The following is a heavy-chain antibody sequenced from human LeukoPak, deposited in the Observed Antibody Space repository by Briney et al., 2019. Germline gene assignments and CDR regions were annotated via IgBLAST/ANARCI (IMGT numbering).Heavy chain of an antibody. CDR1: GGTFSSYA. Sequence: ASVKVSRKASGGTFSSYAISWVRQAPGQGLEWMGRIIPIFGTANYAQKFQGRVTITTDESTSTAYMELSSLRSEDTAVYYCASNGRGMTTFRSGGVNAFDIWGQGTMVTVSS. D-gene: IGHD3-16*01. J-gene: IGHJ3*02. V-gene: IGHV1-69*05. CDR3: ASNGRGMTTFRSGGVNAFDI. CDR2: IIPIFGTA.